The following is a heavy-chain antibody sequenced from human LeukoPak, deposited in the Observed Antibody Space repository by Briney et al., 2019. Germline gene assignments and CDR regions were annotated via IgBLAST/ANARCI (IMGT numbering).Heavy chain of an antibody. Sequence: GGSLRLSCSASGFIISDYAMHWVRQAPGKGLEWVSYISSSSSYTNYADSVKGRFTISRDNAKNSLYLQMNSLRAEDTAVYYCARARRAEYYYGSGSPLDYWGQGTLVTVSS. D-gene: IGHD3-10*01. CDR1: GFIISDYA. CDR3: ARARRAEYYYGSGSPLDY. CDR2: ISSSSSYT. J-gene: IGHJ4*02. V-gene: IGHV3-11*05.